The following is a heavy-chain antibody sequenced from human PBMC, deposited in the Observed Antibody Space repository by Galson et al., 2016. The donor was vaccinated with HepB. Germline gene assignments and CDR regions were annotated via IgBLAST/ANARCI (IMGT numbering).Heavy chain of an antibody. D-gene: IGHD3-16*01. CDR1: GFTLSGYL. J-gene: IGHJ6*02. CDR3: VRDNDYVMDV. V-gene: IGHV3-74*01. CDR2: IYADGSST. Sequence: SLRLSCAASGFTLSGYLMQWVRQPPGKGLLSVPYIYADGSSTDNEDSVKGRFTISRDNAKNTVYPLMNSLSAEDTAVYYCVRDNDYVMDVWGQGTTVNVSS.